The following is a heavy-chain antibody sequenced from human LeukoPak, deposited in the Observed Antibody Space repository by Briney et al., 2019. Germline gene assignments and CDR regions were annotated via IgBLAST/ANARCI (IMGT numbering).Heavy chain of an antibody. V-gene: IGHV3-7*01. J-gene: IGHJ4*02. CDR2: IKQDGSEK. D-gene: IGHD6-19*01. CDR1: GFTFSSYW. Sequence: PGGSLRLSCAASGFTFSSYWMSWVRQAPGKGLEWVASIKQDGSEKYYVDSVKGRFTISRDNAKNTLYLQMNSLRAEDTAVYYCARESSSGWYYFDYWGQGTLVTVSS. CDR3: ARESSSGWYYFDY.